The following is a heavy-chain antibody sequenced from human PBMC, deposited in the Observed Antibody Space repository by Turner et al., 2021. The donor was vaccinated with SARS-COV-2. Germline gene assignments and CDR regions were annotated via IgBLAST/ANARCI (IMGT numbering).Heavy chain of an antibody. Sequence: QVQLQESGPGLVKPSETLSLTRPVSGGSISSYYWNWIRQPPGKGLEWIGYIYYSGSTNYNPSLKSRVTISVDTSKNQFSLKLTSVTAADTAVYYCATSLGRGYNWFDPWGQGTLVTVSS. CDR3: ATSLGRGYNWFDP. D-gene: IGHD1-26*01. CDR1: GGSISSYY. J-gene: IGHJ5*02. V-gene: IGHV4-59*08. CDR2: IYYSGST.